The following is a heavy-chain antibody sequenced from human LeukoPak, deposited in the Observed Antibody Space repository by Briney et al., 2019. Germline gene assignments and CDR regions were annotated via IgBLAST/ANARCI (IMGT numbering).Heavy chain of an antibody. J-gene: IGHJ4*02. CDR1: GGSISSYY. D-gene: IGHD3-3*01. CDR3: ARDDFWSGYRYFDY. CDR2: IYYGVST. V-gene: IGHV4-59*01. Sequence: PSETLSLTCTVSGGSISSYYWSWIRQPPGKGLEWIGYIYYGVSTNYNPSLKSRVTISVDTSKNQFSLKLSSVTAADTAVYYCARDDFWSGYRYFDYWGQGTLVTVSS.